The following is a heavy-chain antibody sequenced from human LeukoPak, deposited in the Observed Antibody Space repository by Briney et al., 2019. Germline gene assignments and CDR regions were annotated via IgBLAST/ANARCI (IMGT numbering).Heavy chain of an antibody. Sequence: SETLSLTCTVSGGSISSYYWSWIRQPPGKGLEWIGYIYTSGSTNYNPSLKSRVTISVDTSKNQFSLKLSSVTAADTAVYYCVGGTHHYDFWSGYYSPQFYMDVWGKGTTVTVSS. V-gene: IGHV4-4*09. J-gene: IGHJ6*03. CDR3: VGGTHHYDFWSGYYSPQFYMDV. CDR2: IYTSGST. CDR1: GGSISSYY. D-gene: IGHD3-3*01.